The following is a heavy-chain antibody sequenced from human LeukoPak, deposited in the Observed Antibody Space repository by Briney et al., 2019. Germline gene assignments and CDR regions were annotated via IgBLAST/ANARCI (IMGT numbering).Heavy chain of an antibody. CDR3: ARGVTYYYDSSGYYLDAFDI. Sequence: ASVKVSFKASGYTFTIYYMHWVRQATGQGLEWMGIINPSGGSTSYAQKFQGRVTMTRDTSTSTVYMELSSLRSEDTAVYYCARGVTYYYDSSGYYLDAFDIWGQGTMVTVSS. D-gene: IGHD3-22*01. CDR2: INPSGGST. CDR1: GYTFTIYY. V-gene: IGHV1-46*01. J-gene: IGHJ3*02.